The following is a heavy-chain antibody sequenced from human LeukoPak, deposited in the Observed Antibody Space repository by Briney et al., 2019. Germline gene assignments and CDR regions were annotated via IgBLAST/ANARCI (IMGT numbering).Heavy chain of an antibody. V-gene: IGHV1-18*01. J-gene: IGHJ4*02. CDR2: ISAYNGNT. CDR1: GYTFTSYG. CDR3: ARDLGYQLPQPFDY. Sequence: GASVKVSCKASGYTFTSYGISWVRQALGQGLEWMGWISAYNGNTNYAQKLQGRVTMTTDTSTSTAYMELRSLRSDDTAVYYCARDLGYQLPQPFDYWGQGTLVTVSS. D-gene: IGHD2-2*01.